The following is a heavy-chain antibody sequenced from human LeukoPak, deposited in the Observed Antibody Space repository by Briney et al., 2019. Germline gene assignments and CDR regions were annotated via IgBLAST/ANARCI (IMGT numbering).Heavy chain of an antibody. J-gene: IGHJ3*02. CDR1: GNSISSGDYY. D-gene: IGHD1-26*01. V-gene: IGHV4-61*02. CDR3: AREDSGISDNAFDI. Sequence: SETLSLTCTVSGNSISSGDYYWSWIRQPAGKGLEWIGRIYTSGSTTYNPSLKSRVTISGDTSENQFSLRLSSVTAADTAMYYCAREDSGISDNAFDIWGQGTMVTISS. CDR2: IYTSGST.